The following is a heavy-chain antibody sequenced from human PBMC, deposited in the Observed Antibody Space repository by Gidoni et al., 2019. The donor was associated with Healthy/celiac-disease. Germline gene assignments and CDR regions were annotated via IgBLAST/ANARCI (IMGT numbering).Heavy chain of an antibody. V-gene: IGHV3-30*18. CDR3: AKGTILRFLEWFPLRY. D-gene: IGHD3-3*01. Sequence: QVQLVESAGVVVQPGWSLRLSCAASGFTSRSYGMHWVRQAPGVGLEWVAVISCNGSNKYYADSEKGRFTISRDNSKNTLYLQMNSLRAEDTAVYYCAKGTILRFLEWFPLRYWGQGTLVTVSS. J-gene: IGHJ4*02. CDR2: ISCNGSNK. CDR1: GFTSRSYG.